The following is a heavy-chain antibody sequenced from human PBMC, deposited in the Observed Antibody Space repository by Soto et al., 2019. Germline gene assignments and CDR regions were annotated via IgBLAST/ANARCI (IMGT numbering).Heavy chain of an antibody. CDR1: GFTVSSNY. J-gene: IGHJ6*03. D-gene: IGHD4-4*01. CDR3: ARDSTPDHYMDV. Sequence: ESGGGLVQPGGSLRLSCAASGFTVSSNYMSWVRQAPGKGLEWVSVIYSGGSTYYADSVKGRFTISRDNSKNTLYLQMNSLRAEDTAVYYCARDSTPDHYMDVWGKGTTVTVSS. V-gene: IGHV3-66*01. CDR2: IYSGGST.